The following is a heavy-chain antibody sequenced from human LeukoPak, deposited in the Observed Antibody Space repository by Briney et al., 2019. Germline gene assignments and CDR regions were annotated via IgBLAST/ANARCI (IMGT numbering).Heavy chain of an antibody. CDR1: GYTFTSYG. J-gene: IGHJ5*02. Sequence: GASVKVSRKASGYTFTSYGISWVRQAPGQGLEWMGGIIPIFGTANYAQKFQGRVTITADESTSTAYMELSSLRSEDTAVYYCARKTNYYDSSGYYYWFDPWGQGTLVTVSS. D-gene: IGHD3-22*01. V-gene: IGHV1-69*13. CDR2: IIPIFGTA. CDR3: ARKTNYYDSSGYYYWFDP.